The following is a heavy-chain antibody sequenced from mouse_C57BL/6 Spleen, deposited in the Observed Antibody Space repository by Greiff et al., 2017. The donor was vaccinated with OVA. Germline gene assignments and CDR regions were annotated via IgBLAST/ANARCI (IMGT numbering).Heavy chain of an antibody. D-gene: IGHD2-4*01. CDR3: ARGDDSYFDY. CDR2: INPNNGGT. J-gene: IGHJ2*01. V-gene: IGHV1-26*01. CDR1: GYTFTDYY. Sequence: LVKPGASVKISCKASGYTFTDYYMNWVKQSHGKSLEWIGDINPNNGGTSYNQKFKGKATLTVDKSSSTAYMELRSLTSEDSAVYYCARGDDSYFDYWGQGTTLTVSS.